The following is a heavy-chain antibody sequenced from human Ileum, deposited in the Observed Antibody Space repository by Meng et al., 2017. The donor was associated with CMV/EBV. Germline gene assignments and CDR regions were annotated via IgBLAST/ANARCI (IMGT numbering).Heavy chain of an antibody. CDR2: ISGGGGYT. CDR3: SKGGVMVRGGGDY. Sequence: GESLKISWAASGFTFSNYAMNWVRQAPGKGLEWVSVISGGGGYTYYADSVEGRFSISRDNSKNTLYLQMNSLRAEDTAVYSCSKGGVMVRGGGDYWGQGALVTVSS. V-gene: IGHV3-23*01. CDR1: GFTFSNYA. D-gene: IGHD3-10*01. J-gene: IGHJ4*02.